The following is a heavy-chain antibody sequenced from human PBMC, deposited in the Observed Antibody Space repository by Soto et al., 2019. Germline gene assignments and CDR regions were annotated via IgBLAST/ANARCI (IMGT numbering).Heavy chain of an antibody. V-gene: IGHV4-61*08. J-gene: IGHJ4*02. Sequence: SETLSLTCTVSGGSISSGGYYWSWIRQPPGKGLEWIGYISYSGSTNYNPSLKSRVTISVDTSKKQCSLKLSSVTAADTAVYYCAAISTEAYFDYSGQGTLVTVS. CDR1: GGSISSGGYY. D-gene: IGHD2-2*01. CDR2: ISYSGST. CDR3: AAISTEAYFDY.